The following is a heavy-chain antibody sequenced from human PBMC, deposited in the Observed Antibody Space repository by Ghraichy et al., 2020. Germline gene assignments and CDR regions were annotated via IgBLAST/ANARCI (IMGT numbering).Heavy chain of an antibody. V-gene: IGHV3-53*01. J-gene: IGHJ5*01. D-gene: IGHD3-22*01. CDR3: ARGLYGTSGFYSNWFDS. CDR1: GFTVSSNY. CDR2: IYSGGTT. Sequence: GGSLRLSCAASGFTVSSNYVSWVRQAPGKGLEWVSVIYSGGTTYYADSVKCRFTISRDSSKKTLYLQMNSLRAEDTAVYFCARGLYGTSGFYSNWFDSWGPGTLVTVSS.